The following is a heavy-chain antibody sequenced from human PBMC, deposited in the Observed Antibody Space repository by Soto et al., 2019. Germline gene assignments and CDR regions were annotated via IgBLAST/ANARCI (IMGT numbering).Heavy chain of an antibody. J-gene: IGHJ5*02. CDR2: MKPNSGNT. CDR1: GYTLTSYD. Sequence: SVKVSFKASGYTLTSYDINWVRQANGQGLEWMGCMKPNSGNTGYAQKFQGGVTRTRNTSISTAYMELSSLRSEDTAVYYCARGDWDSRSWHSNWFDPWGQGTLVTVSS. D-gene: IGHD6-13*01. V-gene: IGHV1-8*01. CDR3: ARGDWDSRSWHSNWFDP.